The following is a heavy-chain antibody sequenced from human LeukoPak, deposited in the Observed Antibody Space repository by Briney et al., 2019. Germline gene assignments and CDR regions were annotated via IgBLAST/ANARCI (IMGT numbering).Heavy chain of an antibody. CDR2: ISSSSSYT. J-gene: IGHJ4*02. Sequence: GGSLRLSCAASGFTFSDYYMSWIRQAPGKGLEWVSYISSSSSYTNYADSVKGRFTISRDNSKNSLYLQMNSLRTEDTALYYCAKDRRAMYSSGWYGTSGFDYWGQGTLVTVSS. CDR1: GFTFSDYY. D-gene: IGHD6-19*01. V-gene: IGHV3-11*05. CDR3: AKDRRAMYSSGWYGTSGFDY.